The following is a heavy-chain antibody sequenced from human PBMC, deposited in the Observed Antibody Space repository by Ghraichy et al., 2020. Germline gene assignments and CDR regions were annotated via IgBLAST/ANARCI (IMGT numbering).Heavy chain of an antibody. V-gene: IGHV1-2*04. Sequence: ASVKVSCKASGYTFTGYYMHWVRQAPGQGLEWMGWINPNSGGTNYAQKFQGWVAMTRDTSISTAYMELSRLRSDDTAVYYCARAKYLTSDFDYWGQGTLVTVSS. D-gene: IGHD2-2*01. CDR2: INPNSGGT. CDR3: ARAKYLTSDFDY. CDR1: GYTFTGYY. J-gene: IGHJ4*02.